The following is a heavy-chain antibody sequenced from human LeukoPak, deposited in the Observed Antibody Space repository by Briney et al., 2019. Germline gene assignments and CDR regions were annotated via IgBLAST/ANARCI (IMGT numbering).Heavy chain of an antibody. D-gene: IGHD6-6*01. Sequence: SETLSLTCTVSGGSISSSSYYWGWIRQPPGKGLEWIGSIYYSGSTYYNPFLKSRVTISVDTSKNQFSLKLSSVTAADTAVYYCARERRLVENNWFDPWGQGTLVTVSS. CDR3: ARERRLVENNWFDP. CDR1: GGSISSSSYY. V-gene: IGHV4-39*07. CDR2: IYYSGST. J-gene: IGHJ5*02.